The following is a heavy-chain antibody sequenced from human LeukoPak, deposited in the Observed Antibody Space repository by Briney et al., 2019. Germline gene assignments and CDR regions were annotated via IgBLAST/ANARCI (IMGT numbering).Heavy chain of an antibody. Sequence: GASVKVSCKASGYTFTGYFIHWVRQAPGQGLEWMGWINPNSGGTNYAQKFQGRVTMTRDTSISTAYLQWSSLKASDTAMYYCARQSGYSGYDGGPLDYWGQGTLVTVSS. CDR3: ARQSGYSGYDGGPLDY. J-gene: IGHJ4*02. CDR1: GYTFTGYF. D-gene: IGHD5-12*01. V-gene: IGHV1-2*02. CDR2: INPNSGGT.